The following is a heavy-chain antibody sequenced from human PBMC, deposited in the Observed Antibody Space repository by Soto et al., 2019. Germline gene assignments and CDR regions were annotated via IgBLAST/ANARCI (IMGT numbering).Heavy chain of an antibody. D-gene: IGHD3-10*01. V-gene: IGHV1-24*01. CDR3: ATDSGTRVRGIYYYMDV. J-gene: IGHJ6*03. CDR2: FDPEDGET. CDR1: GYTLTELS. Sequence: ASVKVSCKVSGYTLTELSMHWVRQAPGKGLEWMGGFDPEDGETIYAQKFQGRVTMTEDTSTDTAYMELSSLRSEDTAVYYCATDSGTRVRGIYYYMDVWGKGTTVTVSS.